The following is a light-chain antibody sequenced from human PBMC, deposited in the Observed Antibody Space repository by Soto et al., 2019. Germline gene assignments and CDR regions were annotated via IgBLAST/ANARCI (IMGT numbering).Light chain of an antibody. V-gene: IGKV3-20*01. CDR2: DAS. Sequence: EIVLTQSPGTLSLSAGEGATLSCRASQSISSTYLTWYHQKPGQAPRLLIYDASRRATGIPDRFSGSGSGTDFSLTISRLEPEEFAVDYCQHYDSARWTFGLGTKVDIK. J-gene: IGKJ1*01. CDR3: QHYDSARWT. CDR1: QSISSTY.